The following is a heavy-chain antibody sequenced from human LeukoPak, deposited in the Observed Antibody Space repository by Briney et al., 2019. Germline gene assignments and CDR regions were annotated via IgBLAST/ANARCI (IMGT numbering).Heavy chain of an antibody. V-gene: IGHV4-39*01. CDR3: ARRSSGYDKYSFDY. CDR2: IYYSGST. Sequence: SETLSLTCTVCGGSISSSSYYGGWIRQPPGEGLEWIGSIYYSGSTHYTPSPKRRVTISVDTSKTQFSLKLSSVTAADTAVYYCARRSSGYDKYSFDYWGQGTLVTVSS. J-gene: IGHJ4*02. CDR1: GGSISSSSYY. D-gene: IGHD5-12*01.